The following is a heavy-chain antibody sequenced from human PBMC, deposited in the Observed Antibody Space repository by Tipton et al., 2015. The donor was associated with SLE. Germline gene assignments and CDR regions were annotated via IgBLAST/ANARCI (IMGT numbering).Heavy chain of an antibody. D-gene: IGHD1-14*01. Sequence: TLSLTCAVYGGSFSGFYWSWIRQPPGKGLEWIGYVYYAGSNYNPSLKSRVILSVDTSKNLISVRLSSVTAADTAIYYCARDRTGYGMDVWGQGTTVIVSS. V-gene: IGHV4-59*01. CDR3: ARDRTGYGMDV. CDR1: GGSFSGFY. J-gene: IGHJ6*02. CDR2: VYYAGS.